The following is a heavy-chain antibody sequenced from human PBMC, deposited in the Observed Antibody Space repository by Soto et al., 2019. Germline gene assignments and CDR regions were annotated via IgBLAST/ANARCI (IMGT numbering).Heavy chain of an antibody. V-gene: IGHV1-18*01. CDR2: ISAYNGKT. J-gene: IGHJ4*02. Sequence: ASVKVSCKASGYTFTSYGISWVRQAPGQGLEWMGWISAYNGKTNYAQKLQGRVTMTTDTSTSTAYLELRSLRFDDTAVYYCARYTLQFTSFDYWGQGTLVTVSS. CDR3: ARYTLQFTSFDY. CDR1: GYTFTSYG. D-gene: IGHD2-2*02.